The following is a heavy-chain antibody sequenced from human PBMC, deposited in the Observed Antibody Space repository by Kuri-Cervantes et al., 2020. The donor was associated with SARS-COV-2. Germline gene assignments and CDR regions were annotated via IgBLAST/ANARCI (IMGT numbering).Heavy chain of an antibody. CDR1: GFTFSSYW. J-gene: IGHJ4*02. V-gene: IGHV3-74*01. Sequence: GGSLRLSCAASGFTFSSYWMHWVRQAPGKGLVWVSRINSDGSSTSYADSVKGRFTISRDNSKNTLYLQMNSLRAEDTAVYYCARGLKQWELRGAFDYWGQGTLVTVSS. CDR3: ARGLKQWELRGAFDY. CDR2: INSDGSST. D-gene: IGHD1-26*01.